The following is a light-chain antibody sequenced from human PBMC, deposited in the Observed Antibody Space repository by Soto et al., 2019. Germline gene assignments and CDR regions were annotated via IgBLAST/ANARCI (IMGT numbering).Light chain of an antibody. J-gene: IGLJ1*01. CDR3: FSYTSSGTYV. CDR1: SSDVGGYNY. V-gene: IGLV2-14*01. CDR2: EVS. Sequence: QSVLTQPASVSGSPGQSITISCTGTSSDVGGYNYVAWYQQHPGKVPRLMIYEVSNRPSGVSNRFSGSKSGSTASLTISGLQAEDEADYYGFSYTSSGTYVFGTGTMVTVL.